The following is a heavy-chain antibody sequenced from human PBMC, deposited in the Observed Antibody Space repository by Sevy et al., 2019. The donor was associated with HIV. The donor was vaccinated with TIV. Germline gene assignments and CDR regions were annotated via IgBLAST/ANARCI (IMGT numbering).Heavy chain of an antibody. D-gene: IGHD2-15*01. J-gene: IGHJ4*02. CDR3: ARGYCSGGSCYHVDY. Sequence: ASVKVPCKASGYTFTGQYMYWVRQAPGQGLEWMGWINPNSGGRKYAQKFQGRVTMTRDTSISTAYMELSRLTSDDTAVYYCARGYCSGGSCYHVDYWGQGTLVTVSS. CDR1: GYTFTGQY. CDR2: INPNSGGR. V-gene: IGHV1-2*02.